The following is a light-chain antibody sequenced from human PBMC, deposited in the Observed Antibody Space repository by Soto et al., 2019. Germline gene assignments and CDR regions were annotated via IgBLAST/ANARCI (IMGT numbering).Light chain of an antibody. Sequence: EIVLTQSPGTLALSPGDTATLSCMASQSVSHNYLAWYQQKPGQAPRLLIYGASNRATGIPDRFSGSGSGTDFTLTISRLEPEDFAVYYCQQYGSSGTFGQGTKVDIK. J-gene: IGKJ1*01. V-gene: IGKV3-20*01. CDR2: GAS. CDR1: QSVSHNY. CDR3: QQYGSSGT.